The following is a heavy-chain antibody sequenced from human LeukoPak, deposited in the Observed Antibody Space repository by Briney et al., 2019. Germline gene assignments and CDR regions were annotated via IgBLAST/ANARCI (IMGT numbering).Heavy chain of an antibody. CDR1: GYTFTDYY. Sequence: ASVKVSCKTSGYTFTDYYIHWVRQAPGQGLEWMGWINPNSGETNSAQKFQGRVTMTGDTSISTAYMELRRVTSDDTAVYYCARDRDYSNTERGFDYWGQGTLVTVSS. CDR3: ARDRDYSNTERGFDY. D-gene: IGHD4-11*01. V-gene: IGHV1-2*02. J-gene: IGHJ4*02. CDR2: INPNSGET.